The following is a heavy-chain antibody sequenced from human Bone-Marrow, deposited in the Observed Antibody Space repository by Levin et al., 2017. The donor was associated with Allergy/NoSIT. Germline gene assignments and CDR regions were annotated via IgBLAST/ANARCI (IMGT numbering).Heavy chain of an antibody. CDR2: ISPDRSDK. V-gene: IGHV3-30*18. CDR3: AKGTGYYDSSSYLRAYYYYGVDV. Sequence: GESLKISCVASGFTFSDYAMHWVRQAPGKGLEWVSVISPDRSDKFYLDSVKDRFTISRDNSKNTLYLQMNSLRPEDSALYYCAKGTGYYDSSSYLRAYYYYGVDVWGQGTTVTVSS. J-gene: IGHJ6*02. CDR1: GFTFSDYA. D-gene: IGHD3-22*01.